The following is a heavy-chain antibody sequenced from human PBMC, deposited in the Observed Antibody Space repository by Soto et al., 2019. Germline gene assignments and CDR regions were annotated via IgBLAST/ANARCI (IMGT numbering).Heavy chain of an antibody. V-gene: IGHV4-30-2*01. D-gene: IGHD3-22*01. CDR3: AGGRGGSGYYYYYYGMDV. Sequence: LSLTFAVSVGSISSGGYSWSWIRQPPGKVLEWIGYIYHSGSTYYNPSLKSRVTISVDRSKNQFSLKLSSVTAADTAVYYCAGGRGGSGYYYYYYGMDVWGQGTTVTVSS. CDR2: IYHSGST. CDR1: VGSISSGGYS. J-gene: IGHJ6*02.